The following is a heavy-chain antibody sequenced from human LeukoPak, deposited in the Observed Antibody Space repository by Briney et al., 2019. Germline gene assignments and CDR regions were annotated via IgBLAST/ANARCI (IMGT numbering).Heavy chain of an antibody. Sequence: PGGSLRLSCAASGFTFISYAIHWVRQAPGKGLEWVAVISFHGTDTFYADSVKGRFTISRDNSKNTLYLQMNSLRAEDTAVYYCARGPQWELVSHLDYWGQGTLVTVSS. CDR1: GFTFISYA. CDR2: ISFHGTDT. J-gene: IGHJ4*02. D-gene: IGHD1-26*01. CDR3: ARGPQWELVSHLDY. V-gene: IGHV3-30*04.